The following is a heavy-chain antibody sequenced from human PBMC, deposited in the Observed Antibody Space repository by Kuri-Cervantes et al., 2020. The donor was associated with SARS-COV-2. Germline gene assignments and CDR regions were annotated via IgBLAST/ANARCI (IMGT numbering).Heavy chain of an antibody. CDR1: GFNFSSAD. D-gene: IGHD2-21*01. J-gene: IGHJ4*02. CDR2: ISYDGKHK. CDR3: AKDHFGVHDF. Sequence: GESLKISCAASGFNFSSADMHWVRQAPGKGLEWVAFISYDGKHKKCIGSGKGRFAISRDNSQNTLLLQMTSLRSEDTAMYYCAKDHFGVHDFWGQGTLVTVSS. V-gene: IGHV3-30*18.